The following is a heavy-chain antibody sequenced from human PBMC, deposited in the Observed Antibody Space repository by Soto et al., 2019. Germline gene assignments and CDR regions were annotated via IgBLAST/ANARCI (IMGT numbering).Heavy chain of an antibody. V-gene: IGHV5-51*01. Sequence: PGESLKISCKGSGYRFTSYWIGWVRQMPGKGLEWMGIIYPGDSDTNYSPSFQGHVTISADKSISTAYLQWSSLKASDTAMYYCARRHSSSSAFDPWGQGTLVTVSS. CDR1: GYRFTSYW. CDR3: ARRHSSSSAFDP. CDR2: IYPGDSDT. J-gene: IGHJ5*02. D-gene: IGHD6-13*01.